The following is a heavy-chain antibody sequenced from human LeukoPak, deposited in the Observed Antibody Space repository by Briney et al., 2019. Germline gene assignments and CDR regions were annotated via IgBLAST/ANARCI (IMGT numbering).Heavy chain of an antibody. CDR3: ARELISRYSSSWYYFDY. Sequence: SETLSLTCTVSGGSISSGSYYWSWIRQPAGKGLEWIGRIYTSGSTNYNPSLKSRVTISVDTSKNQFSLKLSSVTAADTAVYYCARELISRYSSSWYYFDYWGQGTLVTVSS. CDR1: GGSISSGSYY. CDR2: IYTSGST. J-gene: IGHJ4*02. V-gene: IGHV4-61*02. D-gene: IGHD6-13*01.